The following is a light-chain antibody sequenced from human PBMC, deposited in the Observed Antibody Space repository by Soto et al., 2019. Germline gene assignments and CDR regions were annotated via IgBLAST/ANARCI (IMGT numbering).Light chain of an antibody. CDR1: QSISNN. J-gene: IGKJ1*01. Sequence: DIQMTQSPSSLSASVGDRVSITGRASQSISNNLNWYQQKPGKAPKRLIYTTSSLQSGVPSRFSGSGSGTDFTLTVSSLQPEDFATYFCQQSYSTPWTFGHGTKVDIK. CDR2: TTS. V-gene: IGKV1-39*01. CDR3: QQSYSTPWT.